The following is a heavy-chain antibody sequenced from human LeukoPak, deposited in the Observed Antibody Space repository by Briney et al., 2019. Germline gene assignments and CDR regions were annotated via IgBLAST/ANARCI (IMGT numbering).Heavy chain of an antibody. V-gene: IGHV3-64*01. CDR3: ARKRGYSYGPDH. J-gene: IGHJ5*02. Sequence: GGSLRLSCAASGFTLSSYPMHWVRQAPGKGLEYVSAISSNGGSTYYANSVKGRFTISRDNSKNTLYLQMGSLRAEDMAVYYCARKRGYSYGPDHWGQGTLVTVSS. CDR2: ISSNGGST. D-gene: IGHD5-18*01. CDR1: GFTLSSYP.